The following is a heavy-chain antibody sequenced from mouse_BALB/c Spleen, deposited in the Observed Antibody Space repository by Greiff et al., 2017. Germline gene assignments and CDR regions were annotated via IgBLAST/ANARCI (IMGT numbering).Heavy chain of an antibody. V-gene: IGHV1S56*01. CDR3: PRGVAPYYYAMDY. Sequence: VQLQQSGPELVKPGASVKMSCKASGYTFTSYYIHWVKQRPGQGLEWIGWIYPGDGSTKYNEKFKGKTTLTADKSSSTAYMLLSSLTSEDSAIYFCPRGVAPYYYAMDYWGQGTSVTVSS. CDR1: GYTFTSYY. D-gene: IGHD1-1*01. J-gene: IGHJ4*01. CDR2: IYPGDGST.